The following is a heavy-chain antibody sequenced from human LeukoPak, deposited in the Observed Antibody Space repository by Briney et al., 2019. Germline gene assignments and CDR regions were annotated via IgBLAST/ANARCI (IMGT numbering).Heavy chain of an antibody. CDR2: IYYSGST. D-gene: IGHD3-22*01. J-gene: IGHJ1*01. CDR1: GDYISSSSYY. CDR3: ARRRYYDSTGYLD. Sequence: PSETLSLTCTLSGDYISSSSYYWGWIRQPPGKGLEWIGDIYYSGSTYYNASLKGRVSISIDTSNNHFSLHLRSLTAADTALYDCARRRYYDSTGYLDWGHGTLVTVSS. V-gene: IGHV4-39*02.